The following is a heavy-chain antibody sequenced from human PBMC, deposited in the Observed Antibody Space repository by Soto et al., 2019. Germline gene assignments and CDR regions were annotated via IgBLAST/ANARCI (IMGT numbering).Heavy chain of an antibody. Sequence: AKVNVSCKASGYTCTNYGISLVRQAPGQGIEWMGWINTYNGNTNHAHKLQGRVTLTSDASTSTAYMELMSLRADNSAVYYCARGVGSGTYYNQYNWFDPWGQGTLVTV. CDR3: ARGVGSGTYYNQYNWFDP. J-gene: IGHJ5*02. D-gene: IGHD3-10*01. CDR2: INTYNGNT. V-gene: IGHV1-18*01. CDR1: GYTCTNYG.